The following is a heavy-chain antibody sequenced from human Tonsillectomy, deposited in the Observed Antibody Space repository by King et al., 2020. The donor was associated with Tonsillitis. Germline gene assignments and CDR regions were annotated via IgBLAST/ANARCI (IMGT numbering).Heavy chain of an antibody. V-gene: IGHV3-74*01. CDR1: GFTFTSYW. CDR3: ARGADYRKLNWFDP. J-gene: IGHJ5*02. CDR2: INSDGSST. Sequence: VQLVESGGGLVQPGGSLRLSCAASGFTFTSYWMHWVRQAPGKGLVWVSRINSDGSSTSYAASVKGRFTTSRDNAKNTLYPQMNSLRAEETAVYYCARGADYRKLNWFDPWGQGTLVTVSS. D-gene: IGHD4-11*01.